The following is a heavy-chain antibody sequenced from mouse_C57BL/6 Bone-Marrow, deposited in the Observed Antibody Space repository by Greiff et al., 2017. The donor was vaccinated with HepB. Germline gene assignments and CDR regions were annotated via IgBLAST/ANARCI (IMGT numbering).Heavy chain of an antibody. J-gene: IGHJ1*03. V-gene: IGHV1-55*01. Sequence: QVQLQQPGAELVKPGASVKMSCKASGYTFTSYWITWVKQRPGQGLEWIGDIYPGSGSTNYNEKFKSKATLTVDTSSSTAYMQLSSLTSEDSAVYYCARSGSMRDYGSGWYFDVWGTGTTVTVSS. D-gene: IGHD1-1*01. CDR3: ARSGSMRDYGSGWYFDV. CDR1: GYTFTSYW. CDR2: IYPGSGST.